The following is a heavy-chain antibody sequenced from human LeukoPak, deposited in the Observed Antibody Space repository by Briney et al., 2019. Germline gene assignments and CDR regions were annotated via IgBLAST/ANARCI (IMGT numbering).Heavy chain of an antibody. J-gene: IGHJ4*02. D-gene: IGHD5-24*01. CDR2: IDPNSGGT. Sequence: GASVKVSCRASGYTFTGYYMHWVRPAPGQGLEWMGWIDPNSGGTNYAQRFQGRVTLTRDTSISTAYLELSRLRSDDTAVYYCARPPGRDGYNRYDNWGQGTLVTVSS. CDR1: GYTFTGYY. V-gene: IGHV1-2*02. CDR3: ARPPGRDGYNRYDN.